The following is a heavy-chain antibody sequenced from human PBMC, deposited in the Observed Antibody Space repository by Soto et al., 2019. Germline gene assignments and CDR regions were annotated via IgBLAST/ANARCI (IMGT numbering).Heavy chain of an antibody. D-gene: IGHD4-4*01. V-gene: IGHV3-74*03. CDR3: ARDGDGYSYSPFDF. CDR1: GFTFSSYW. CDR2: IDSDGIST. Sequence: GGSLRLSCAASGFTFSSYWMHWVRQVPGKGLVWVSHIDSDGISTTYADSVKGRFTISRDNAKNTVYLQMNSLRAEDTAVYYCARDGDGYSYSPFDFWGQGA. J-gene: IGHJ4*02.